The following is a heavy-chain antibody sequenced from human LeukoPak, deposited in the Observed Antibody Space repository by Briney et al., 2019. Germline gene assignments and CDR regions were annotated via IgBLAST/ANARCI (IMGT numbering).Heavy chain of an antibody. CDR2: IYDSGSA. D-gene: IGHD3-22*01. Sequence: PSETLSLTCSVSGGDITTSIRSIGSYYWSWLRQPPGKGLEWISYIYDSGSANYNPSLKSRVTISVDMPKNHFSLKLTSVTAADTAIYYCARAPNYYDSGGYWSKPRYFDYWGQGIPVTVSS. J-gene: IGHJ4*02. CDR1: GGDITTSIRSIGSYY. CDR3: ARAPNYYDSGGYWSKPRYFDY. V-gene: IGHV4-61*03.